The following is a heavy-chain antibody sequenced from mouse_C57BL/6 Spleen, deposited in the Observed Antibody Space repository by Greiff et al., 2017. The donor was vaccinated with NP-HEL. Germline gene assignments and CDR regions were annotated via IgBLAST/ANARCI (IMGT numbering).Heavy chain of an antibody. Sequence: VQLQQSGAELVRPGSSVKLSCKASGYTFTSYWMHWVKQRPIQGLEWIGNIDPSDSETHNNQKFKDKATLTVDKSSSTAYRQLSSRTLEDSTVYYCARSTTGVDWYFDVWGTGTTVTVSA. V-gene: IGHV1-52*01. CDR2: IDPSDSET. J-gene: IGHJ1*03. CDR3: ARSTTGVDWYFDV. D-gene: IGHD1-1*01. CDR1: GYTFTSYW.